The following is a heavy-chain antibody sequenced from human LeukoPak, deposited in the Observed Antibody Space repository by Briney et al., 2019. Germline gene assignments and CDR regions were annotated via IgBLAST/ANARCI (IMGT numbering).Heavy chain of an antibody. CDR1: GYTFTSYG. CDR2: ISAYNGNT. V-gene: IGHV1-18*01. J-gene: IGHJ4*02. CDR3: ARAIEGMYYFDY. D-gene: IGHD3-22*01. Sequence: ASVKVSCKASGYTFTSYGISWVRQAPGQGLEGMGWISAYNGNTNYAQKLQGRVTMTTDTSTSTAYMELSSLRSEDTAVYYCARAIEGMYYFDYWGQGTLVTVSS.